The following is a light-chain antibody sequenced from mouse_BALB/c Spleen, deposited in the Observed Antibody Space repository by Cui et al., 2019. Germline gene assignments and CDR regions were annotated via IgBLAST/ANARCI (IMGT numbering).Light chain of an antibody. J-gene: IGKJ1*01. CDR1: PSVSY. CDR2: STS. CDR3: HQWSSYPWT. Sequence: QIVLTQSPAIMSASLGEEITLTCSASPSVSYMHWYQQKSGTSPKLLIYSTSHLASGVPSRFSGSGSGTFYSLTISSVEAEDAADYYCHQWSSYPWTFGGGTKLEIK. V-gene: IGKV4-80*01.